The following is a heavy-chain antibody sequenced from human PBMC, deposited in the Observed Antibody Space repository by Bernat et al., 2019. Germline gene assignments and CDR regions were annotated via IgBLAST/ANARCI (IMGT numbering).Heavy chain of an antibody. CDR2: IPYDGSKK. V-gene: IGHV3-30*18. Sequence: QVQLVESGGGVVQPGRSLRLSCAASGFTFSSYGMHWVRQDPGKGLGWVAVIPYDGSKKYYADSVKGRFTISRDNSKNALYLQMNSLRAEDTAVYYCAKGVNSGYDGVTDYWGQGTLVTVSS. J-gene: IGHJ4*02. CDR3: AKGVNSGYDGVTDY. D-gene: IGHD5-12*01. CDR1: GFTFSSYG.